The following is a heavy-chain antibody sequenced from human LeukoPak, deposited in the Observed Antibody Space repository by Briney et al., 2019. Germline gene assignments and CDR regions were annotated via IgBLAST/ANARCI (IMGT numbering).Heavy chain of an antibody. CDR1: GFTFSSYA. CDR2: ISGSGGST. V-gene: IGHV3-23*01. D-gene: IGHD2-15*01. Sequence: GGSLRLSCAASGFTFSSYARSRVRQAPGKGLEWVSAISGSGGSTYYADSVKGRFTISRDNSKNTLYLQMNSLRAEDTAVYYCAKEGYCSGGSCYAYFDYWGQGTLVTVSS. CDR3: AKEGYCSGGSCYAYFDY. J-gene: IGHJ4*02.